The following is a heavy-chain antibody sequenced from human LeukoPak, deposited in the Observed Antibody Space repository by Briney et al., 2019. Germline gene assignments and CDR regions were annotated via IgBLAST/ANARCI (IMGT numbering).Heavy chain of an antibody. CDR3: ATIRDTAHRYWYFDL. J-gene: IGHJ2*01. CDR2: MYYSGST. Sequence: SETLSLTCTVSGXSISSYYGSWIRQPPGKGLEWIGYMYYSGSTSYNPSLKSRVTMSVDTSKNQFSLKLSSVTAADTAVYYCATIRDTAHRYWYFDLWGRGTLVIVSS. D-gene: IGHD5-18*01. CDR1: GXSISSYY. V-gene: IGHV4-59*03.